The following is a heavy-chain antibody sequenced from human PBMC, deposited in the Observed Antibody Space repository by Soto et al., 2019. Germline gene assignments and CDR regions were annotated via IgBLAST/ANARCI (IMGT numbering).Heavy chain of an antibody. D-gene: IGHD4-17*01. Sequence: EVQLVESGGALVQPGGSLRLSCAASGFTFSSYSMNWVRQAPGKGLEWVSYISSSSTIYYADSVKGRFTISRDSAKNSLYLQMNSLRDEDTAVYYCAREGKTTVTTLDYWGQGTLVTVSS. CDR1: GFTFSSYS. CDR3: AREGKTTVTTLDY. CDR2: ISSSSTI. J-gene: IGHJ4*02. V-gene: IGHV3-48*02.